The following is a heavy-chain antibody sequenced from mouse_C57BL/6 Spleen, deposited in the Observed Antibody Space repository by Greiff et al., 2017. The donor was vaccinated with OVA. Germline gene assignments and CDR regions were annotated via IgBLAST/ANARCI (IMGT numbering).Heavy chain of an antibody. J-gene: IGHJ4*01. V-gene: IGHV1-81*01. CDR2: IYPRSGNT. CDR1: GYTFTSYG. Sequence: QVQLQQSGAELARPGASVKLSCKASGYTFTSYGISWVKQRTGQGLEWIGEIYPRSGNTYYNEKFKGKATLTADKSSSTAYMELRSLTSEDSAVYFCASGPNYYAMDYWGQGTSVTVSS. CDR3: ASGPNYYAMDY.